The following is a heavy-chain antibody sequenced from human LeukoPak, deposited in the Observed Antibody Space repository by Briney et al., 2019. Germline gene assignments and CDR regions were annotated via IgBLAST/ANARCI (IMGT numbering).Heavy chain of an antibody. CDR3: ARVRYYYDSSGYFYYYCMVV. J-gene: IGHJ6*01. D-gene: IGHD3-22*01. Sequence: GGSLTLTCAASGFTFSSYSMNWVRQAPGKGLEWVSSINSSSSYIYYADSVKGRFTIFRDNVKNSLYLQMNRLRAEDTAVYYCARVRYYYDSSGYFYYYCMVVWGQGTTVTVFS. CDR2: INSSSSYI. CDR1: GFTFSSYS. V-gene: IGHV3-21*01.